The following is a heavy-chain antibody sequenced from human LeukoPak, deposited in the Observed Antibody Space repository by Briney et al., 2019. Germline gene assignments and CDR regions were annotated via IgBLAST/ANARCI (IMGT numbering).Heavy chain of an antibody. CDR1: GVSISSYY. V-gene: IGHV4-59*05. Sequence: PSETLSLTCTVSGVSISSYYWSWIRQPPGKGLEWIGSIFYSGSTYYNPSLKSRVTITVDTSKNQFSLKLNSVTAADTAVYYCARQTYTSGWFPYLQHWGQGTLVSVSS. J-gene: IGHJ1*01. CDR2: IFYSGST. CDR3: ARQTYTSGWFPYLQH. D-gene: IGHD6-19*01.